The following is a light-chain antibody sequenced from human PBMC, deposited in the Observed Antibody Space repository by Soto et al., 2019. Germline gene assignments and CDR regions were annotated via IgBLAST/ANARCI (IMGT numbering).Light chain of an antibody. Sequence: ALTPSASRPGSPGQSITISCTGTSSDVGGYNYVSWYQQHPGKAPKLMIYEVSNRPSGVSNRFSGSKSGNTASLTISALQAEDEADYYCSSYTSSSTLYVFGTGTKVTVL. CDR3: SSYTSSSTLYV. J-gene: IGLJ1*01. CDR2: EVS. CDR1: SSDVGGYNY. V-gene: IGLV2-14*01.